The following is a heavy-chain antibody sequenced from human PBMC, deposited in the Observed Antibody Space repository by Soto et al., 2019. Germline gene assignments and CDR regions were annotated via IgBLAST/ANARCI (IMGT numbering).Heavy chain of an antibody. D-gene: IGHD6-19*01. V-gene: IGHV1-69*13. Sequence: ASVKVSCKASGGTFSSYSISWVRQANRQGLEWMGGIIPIFGTANYAQKFQGRVTITADESTSTAYMELSSLRSEDTAVYYCAREAVDSSGWAAYYYGMDVWGQGTTVTVSS. CDR2: IIPIFGTA. J-gene: IGHJ6*02. CDR1: GGTFSSYS. CDR3: AREAVDSSGWAAYYYGMDV.